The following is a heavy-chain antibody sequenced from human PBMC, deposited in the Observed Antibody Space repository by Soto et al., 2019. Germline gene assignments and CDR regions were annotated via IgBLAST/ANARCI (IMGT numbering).Heavy chain of an antibody. J-gene: IGHJ4*02. Sequence: QVQLVESGGGVVQPGRSLRLSCAASGFTFSSYGMHWVRQAPGKGLEWVAVISYDGSNKYYADSVKGRFTISRDNSKNTLYLQMNSLRAEDTAVYYCAKGERGYSYGFDYWGQGTLVTVSS. D-gene: IGHD5-18*01. CDR3: AKGERGYSYGFDY. CDR1: GFTFSSYG. CDR2: ISYDGSNK. V-gene: IGHV3-30*18.